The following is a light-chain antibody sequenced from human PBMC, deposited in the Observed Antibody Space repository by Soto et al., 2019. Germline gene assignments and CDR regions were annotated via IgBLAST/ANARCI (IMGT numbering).Light chain of an antibody. J-gene: IGKJ3*01. CDR2: WSS. V-gene: IGKV4-1*01. Sequence: DIVMTQSPDSLSVSLGERATIKCRSSQSVLHRSNGNNYIAWYQQKPGQPPKLLIYWSSTRYSGVSDRFIGSGSGTVFSLTVSSLQAEDVEVYYCQQYQGLPFTFGPEIKVHIE. CDR3: QQYQGLPFT. CDR1: QSVLHRSNGNNY.